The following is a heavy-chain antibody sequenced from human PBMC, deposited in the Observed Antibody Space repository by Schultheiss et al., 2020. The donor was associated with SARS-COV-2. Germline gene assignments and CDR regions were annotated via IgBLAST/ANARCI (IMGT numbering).Heavy chain of an antibody. CDR2: ISAYNGNT. V-gene: IGHV1-18*01. J-gene: IGHJ5*02. Sequence: ASVKVSCKASGYTFTSYGISWVRQAPGQGLEWMGWISAYNGNTNYAQKLQGRVTMTTDTSTSTAYMELRSLRSDDTAVYYCAREGGRLYCSSTSCYKLGLFDPWGQGTLVTVSS. CDR3: AREGGRLYCSSTSCYKLGLFDP. D-gene: IGHD2-2*02. CDR1: GYTFTSYG.